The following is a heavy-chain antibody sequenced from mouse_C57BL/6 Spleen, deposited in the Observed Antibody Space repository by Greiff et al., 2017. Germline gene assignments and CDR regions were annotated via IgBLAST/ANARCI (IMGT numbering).Heavy chain of an antibody. CDR2: IDPSDGYT. CDR1: GYTFTSYW. V-gene: IGHV1-50*01. J-gene: IGHJ1*03. CDR3: ASRTGTLDLDG. Sequence: QVHVKQPGAELVKPGASVKLSCKASGYTFTSYWMQWVKQRPGQGLEWIGEIDPSDGYTNYNQKFKGKATLTVDTTSSTAYMQLSSLTSDDAAVYYCASRTGTLDLDGWGTGTTVTVSS. D-gene: IGHD4-1*01.